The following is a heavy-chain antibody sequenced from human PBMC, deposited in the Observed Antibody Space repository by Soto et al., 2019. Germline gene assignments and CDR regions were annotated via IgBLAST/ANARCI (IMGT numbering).Heavy chain of an antibody. J-gene: IGHJ4*02. CDR2: IGGGGAT. Sequence: EVHLLDSGGGLVQPGGSLRLSCAASGFTFSTYVMSWVRQAPGKGLEWVSSIGGGGATFYADSVKGRFTVSRDNAKNSVYLEMNSLSAEDTAVYYCARESEDLTSNFDYWGQGTLVTVSS. CDR3: ARESEDLTSNFDY. V-gene: IGHV3-23*01. CDR1: GFTFSTYV.